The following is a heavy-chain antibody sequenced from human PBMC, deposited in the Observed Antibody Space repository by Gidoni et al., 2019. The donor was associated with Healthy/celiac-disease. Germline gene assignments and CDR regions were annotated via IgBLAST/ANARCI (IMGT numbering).Heavy chain of an antibody. D-gene: IGHD2-15*01. Sequence: QVQLVEAGGGVVQPGRSLRLSCAASGFTFSSYDMPWVRQAPGKGLEWVAVIWYDGSNKYYADSVKGRFTISRDNTKNTLYLQMNSLRAEDTAVYYCARLGVVVVAATPVYYGMDVWGQGTTVTVSS. J-gene: IGHJ6*02. CDR1: GFTFSSYD. CDR2: IWYDGSNK. V-gene: IGHV3-33*01. CDR3: ARLGVVVVAATPVYYGMDV.